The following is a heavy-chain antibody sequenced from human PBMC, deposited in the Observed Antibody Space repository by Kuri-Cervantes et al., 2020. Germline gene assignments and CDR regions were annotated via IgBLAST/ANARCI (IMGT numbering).Heavy chain of an antibody. D-gene: IGHD1-1*01. CDR3: ALSPQTDILEIQFDY. CDR2: IYHTGST. J-gene: IGHJ4*02. Sequence: GSLRLSCAVSGGSISSSNWWSWVRQPPGKGLEWIGEIYHTGSTNYNPSLKSRVTISLDTSKNQFSLKLSSVTAADTAVYYCALSPQTDILEIQFDYWGQGTLVTVSS. CDR1: GGSISSSNW. V-gene: IGHV4-4*02.